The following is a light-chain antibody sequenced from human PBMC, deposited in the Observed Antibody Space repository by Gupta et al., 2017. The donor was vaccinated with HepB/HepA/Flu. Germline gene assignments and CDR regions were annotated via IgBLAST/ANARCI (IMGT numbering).Light chain of an antibody. CDR1: SSNIGFNA. J-gene: IGLJ2*01. V-gene: IGLV1-44*01. CDR2: SSN. Sequence: QSVLTQPPSASGTPGQRVTISCSGSSSNIGFNALNWYQHLPGTAHKLLIVSSNRRPSGVPDRFSGSKSGTSASLAMSGLQSEDEGDDDCAAWDDSLNGTYVVFGGGTKLTVL. CDR3: AAWDDSLNGTYVV.